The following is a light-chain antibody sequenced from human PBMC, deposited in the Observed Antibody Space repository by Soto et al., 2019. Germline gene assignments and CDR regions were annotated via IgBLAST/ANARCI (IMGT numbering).Light chain of an antibody. CDR1: SSDVGGYNF. Sequence: QSALTQPASVSGSPGQSITISCTGTSSDVGGYNFVSWYQQYPGKAPKLMIYEVINRPSGVSNRFSGSKSGNTASLTISGLQAEDEAVYCCSSYTNKNTWVFGGGTKLTVL. V-gene: IGLV2-14*01. CDR3: SSYTNKNTWV. J-gene: IGLJ3*02. CDR2: EVI.